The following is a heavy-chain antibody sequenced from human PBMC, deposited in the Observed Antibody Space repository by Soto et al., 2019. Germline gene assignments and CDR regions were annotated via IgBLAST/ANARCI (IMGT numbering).Heavy chain of an antibody. Sequence: SETLSLTCTVSGGSISSGGYYWSWIRQHPGKGLEWIGYIYYSGSTYYNPSLKSRVTISVDTSKNQFSLKLSSVTAADTAVHYCARYIRPGIAAAGKDPRRYYFDYWGQGTLVTVSS. CDR1: GGSISSGGYY. V-gene: IGHV4-31*03. CDR2: IYYSGST. D-gene: IGHD6-13*01. CDR3: ARYIRPGIAAAGKDPRRYYFDY. J-gene: IGHJ4*02.